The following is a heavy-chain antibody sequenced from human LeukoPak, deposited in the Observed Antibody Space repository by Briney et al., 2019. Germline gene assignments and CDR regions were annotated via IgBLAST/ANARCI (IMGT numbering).Heavy chain of an antibody. Sequence: ASETLSPTCTVSGDSISSGDNYWSWIRQPPGKGLEWIGYIHYSGSTYHNPSLKSRVIISGDMSKNQFSLTLNSLTAVDSAVYYCARAAAGTNSWYYFDYWGQGTLVTVSS. CDR2: IHYSGST. J-gene: IGHJ4*02. D-gene: IGHD6-19*01. V-gene: IGHV4-30-4*01. CDR3: ARAAAGTNSWYYFDY. CDR1: GDSISSGDNY.